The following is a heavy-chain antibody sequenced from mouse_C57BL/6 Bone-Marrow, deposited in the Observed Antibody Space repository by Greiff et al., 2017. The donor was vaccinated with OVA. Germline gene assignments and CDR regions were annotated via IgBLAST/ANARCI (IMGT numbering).Heavy chain of an antibody. D-gene: IGHD1-1*01. Sequence: EVQGVESGAELVRPGSSVKMSCKTSGYTFTSYGINWVKQRPGQGLEWIGYIYIGNGYTEYNEKFKGKATLTSDTSSSTAYMQLSSLTSEDSAIYFCARREVVESPLGAMDYWGQGTSVTVSS. CDR3: ARREVVESPLGAMDY. V-gene: IGHV1-58*01. J-gene: IGHJ4*01. CDR2: IYIGNGYT. CDR1: GYTFTSYG.